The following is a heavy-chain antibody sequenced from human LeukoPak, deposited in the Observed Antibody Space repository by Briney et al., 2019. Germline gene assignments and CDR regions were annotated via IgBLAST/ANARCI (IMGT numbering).Heavy chain of an antibody. CDR1: GFTFSSYA. V-gene: IGHV3-30-3*01. J-gene: IGHJ4*02. CDR2: ISYDGSNK. D-gene: IGHD3-10*01. CDR3: ARVVGYGSGSYYFDY. Sequence: PGRSLRLSCAASGFTFSSYAMHWVRQAPGKGLEWVAVISYDGSNKYYADSVKGRFTISRDNSKNTLYLQMNSLRAEDTAVYYCARVVGYGSGSYYFDYWGQGTLVTVSS.